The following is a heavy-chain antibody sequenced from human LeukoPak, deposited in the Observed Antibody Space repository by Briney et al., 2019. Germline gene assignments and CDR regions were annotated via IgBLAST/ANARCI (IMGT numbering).Heavy chain of an antibody. CDR3: ACNAVRYSAYDREEDPSDI. D-gene: IGHD5-12*01. CDR2: INHSGST. Sequence: SETLSLTCAVYGGSFTGNYWRWIRQPPGKGLEWIGEINHSGSTKYNPSLKSRVTMSVDASTNQFFLRLTSVTAADTAVYYCACNAVRYSAYDREEDPSDIWGQGTMVTVSA. V-gene: IGHV4-34*01. CDR1: GGSFTGNY. J-gene: IGHJ3*02.